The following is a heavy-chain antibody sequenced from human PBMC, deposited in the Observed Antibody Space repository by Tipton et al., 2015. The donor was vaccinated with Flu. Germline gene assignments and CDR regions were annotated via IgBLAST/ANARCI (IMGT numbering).Heavy chain of an antibody. V-gene: IGHV1-18*01. J-gene: IGHJ4*02. CDR3: AREPEVVVAASLYY. D-gene: IGHD2-15*01. CDR2: ISAYNGNT. CDR1: GYTFTSYG. Sequence: QLVQSGAEVKKPGASVKVSCKASGYTFTSYGISWVRQAPGQGLEWMGWISAYNGNTNYAQKLQGRVTMTTDTSTSTDYMELRSLRSDDPAVYYFAREPEVVVAASLYYWGQGTLVTVSS.